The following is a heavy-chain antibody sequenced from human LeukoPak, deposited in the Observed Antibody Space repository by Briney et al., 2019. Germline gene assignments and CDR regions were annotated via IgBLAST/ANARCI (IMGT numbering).Heavy chain of an antibody. V-gene: IGHV4-4*08. CDR1: GGSISSYY. CDR3: ARDCPYSSGWLSAFDI. CDR2: IYTSGST. Sequence: SETLSLTCTVSGGSISSYYWSWTRQPPGKGLEWIGYIYTSGSTNYNPSLKSRVTMSVDTSKNQFSLKLSSVTAADTAVYYCARDCPYSSGWLSAFDIWGQGTMVTVSS. D-gene: IGHD6-19*01. J-gene: IGHJ3*02.